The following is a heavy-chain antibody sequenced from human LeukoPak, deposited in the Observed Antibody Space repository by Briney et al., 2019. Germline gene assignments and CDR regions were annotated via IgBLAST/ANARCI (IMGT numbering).Heavy chain of an antibody. V-gene: IGHV3-30*04. Sequence: GALGLSCEASGFTFSIFPMHWVRQAPGKGLEWVALISSGSEKYYADSVKGRFTISRDNSKNMLYLQMNSLRADDTAVYYCARDLGLSAVYYFDSWGQETLVIVSS. J-gene: IGHJ4*02. D-gene: IGHD3-16*01. CDR3: ARDLGLSAVYYFDS. CDR2: ISSGSEK. CDR1: GFTFSIFP.